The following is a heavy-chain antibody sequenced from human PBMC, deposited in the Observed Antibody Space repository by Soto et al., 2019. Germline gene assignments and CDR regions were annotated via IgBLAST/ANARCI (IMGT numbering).Heavy chain of an antibody. Sequence: PSENLSLTCTVSGGSISSYYWSWIRQPPGKGLEWIGYIYYGGSTNYNPSLKSRVTISVDTSKNQFSLKLSSVTAADTAVYYCARLSSGYDSYYYYYMDVWGKGTTVTVSS. D-gene: IGHD5-12*01. J-gene: IGHJ6*03. V-gene: IGHV4-59*08. CDR3: ARLSSGYDSYYYYYMDV. CDR1: GGSISSYY. CDR2: IYYGGST.